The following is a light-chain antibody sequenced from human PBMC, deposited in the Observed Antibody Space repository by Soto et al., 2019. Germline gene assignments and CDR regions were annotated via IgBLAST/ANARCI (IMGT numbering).Light chain of an antibody. CDR3: QQRNNWPPIT. V-gene: IGKV1-5*03. J-gene: IGKJ5*01. CDR2: KAS. Sequence: DIQMTQSPSTLSASVGDRVTITCRASQSISSWLAWYQQKPGKAPKLLIYKASSLESGVPSRFSGSGSGTEFTLTISSLEPEDFALYYCQQRNNWPPITFGQGTRLEIK. CDR1: QSISSW.